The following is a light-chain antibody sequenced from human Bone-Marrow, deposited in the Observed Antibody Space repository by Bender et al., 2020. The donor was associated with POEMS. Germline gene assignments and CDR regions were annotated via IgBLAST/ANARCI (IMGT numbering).Light chain of an antibody. V-gene: IGLV2-14*03. CDR3: QSYDNSLGGWV. J-gene: IGLJ3*02. CDR2: DVS. Sequence: QSALTQPASVSGSPGQSITISCTGTSSDVGAYNYVSWYQHHPGKVPKVMIYDVSDRPSGVSHRFSGSKSGTSASLAITGLQAEDEGDYYCQSYDNSLGGWVFGGGTKLTVL. CDR1: SSDVGAYNY.